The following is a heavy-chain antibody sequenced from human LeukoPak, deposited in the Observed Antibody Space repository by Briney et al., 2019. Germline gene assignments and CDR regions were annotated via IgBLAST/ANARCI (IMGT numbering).Heavy chain of an antibody. V-gene: IGHV3-23*01. Sequence: GGSLRLSCAASGFTFSSFAMSWVRQAPGMGLEWVSVISGSGGTTFYADSVKGRFTISRDNAKNSLYLQMNSLRAEDTAVYYCARTRGYVDSDYFDYWGQGTLVTVSS. CDR3: ARTRGYVDSDYFDY. CDR1: GFTFSSFA. J-gene: IGHJ4*02. D-gene: IGHD5-12*01. CDR2: ISGSGGTT.